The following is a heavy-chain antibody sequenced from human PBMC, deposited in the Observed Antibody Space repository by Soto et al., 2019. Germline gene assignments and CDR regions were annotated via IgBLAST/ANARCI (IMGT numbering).Heavy chain of an antibody. V-gene: IGHV3-11*01. Sequence: GESLKISCAASGFTFSDYYMSWIRQAPGKGLEWVSYISSSGSTIYYADSVKGRFTTSRDNAKNSLYLQMNSLRAEDTAVYYCARRRQLWVFGYYYYMDVWGKGTTVTVSS. D-gene: IGHD5-18*01. CDR3: ARRRQLWVFGYYYYMDV. CDR2: ISSSGSTI. CDR1: GFTFSDYY. J-gene: IGHJ6*03.